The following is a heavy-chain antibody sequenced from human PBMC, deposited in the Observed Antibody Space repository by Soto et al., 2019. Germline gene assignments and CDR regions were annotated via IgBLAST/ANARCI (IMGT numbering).Heavy chain of an antibody. CDR3: ATAGPQTTVMPYEY. Sequence: PGESLKISCKGSGYSFTSYWIGWVRQMPGKGLEWMGIIYPGDSDTRYSPSFQGQVTISVDTSKNQFSLKLSSVTAADTAVYYCATAGPQTTVMPYEYWGQGTLVTVSS. D-gene: IGHD4-17*01. J-gene: IGHJ4*02. CDR2: IYPGDSDT. CDR1: GYSFTSYW. V-gene: IGHV5-51*01.